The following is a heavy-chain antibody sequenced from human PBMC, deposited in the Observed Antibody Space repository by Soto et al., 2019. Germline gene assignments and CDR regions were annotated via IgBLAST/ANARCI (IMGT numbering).Heavy chain of an antibody. D-gene: IGHD2-21*01. CDR3: AIPLFPRDPGDAFDI. CDR2: IYPGDSDT. J-gene: IGHJ3*02. Sequence: PGESLKISCKGSGYSFTSYWIGWVRQMPGKGLEWMGIIYPGDSDTRYSPSFQGQVTISADKSISTAYLQWSSLKASDTAMYYCAIPLFPRDPGDAFDIWGQGTMVTVSS. CDR1: GYSFTSYW. V-gene: IGHV5-51*01.